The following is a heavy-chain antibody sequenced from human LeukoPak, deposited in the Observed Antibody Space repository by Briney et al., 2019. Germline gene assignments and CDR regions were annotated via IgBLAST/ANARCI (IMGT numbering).Heavy chain of an antibody. Sequence: ASVKVSCKASGYTFTSYYMHWVRQAPGQGLEWMGKINPSDGSTRYAQKFQGRVTMTRDMSTSTVYMELSSLRSEDTAVYYCARDQRGWQQLVLALDYWGQGTLVTVSS. CDR3: ARDQRGWQQLVLALDY. V-gene: IGHV1-46*01. CDR2: INPSDGST. CDR1: GYTFTSYY. D-gene: IGHD6-13*01. J-gene: IGHJ4*02.